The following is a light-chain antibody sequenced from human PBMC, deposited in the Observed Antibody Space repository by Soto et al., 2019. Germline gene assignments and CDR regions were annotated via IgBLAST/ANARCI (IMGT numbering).Light chain of an antibody. Sequence: EIVLTQSPATLSLSPGEGATLSCRASQSVSSSLAWYQQRPGQAPRLLIYDASNRATGIPARCCGGGSGTDFTLTTSSLEPDDFAVDYCQQRGDWPLYTFGQGTKVEIK. CDR3: QQRGDWPLYT. CDR2: DAS. CDR1: QSVSSS. V-gene: IGKV3-11*01. J-gene: IGKJ2*01.